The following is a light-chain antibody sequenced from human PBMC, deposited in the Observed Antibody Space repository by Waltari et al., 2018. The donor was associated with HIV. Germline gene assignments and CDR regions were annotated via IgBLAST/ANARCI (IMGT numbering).Light chain of an antibody. CDR1: SSNIGSHT. CDR2: SDG. Sequence: QSVLTQPPSASGTPGQRVSISCSGSSSNIGSHTVNWYRQVPGTAPKLLIFSDGQRPSGVSDRVSGSKSGTSASLAISGLQSEDEAHYYCVAWDDSLNAWVFGGGTELTVL. V-gene: IGLV1-44*01. CDR3: VAWDDSLNAWV. J-gene: IGLJ3*02.